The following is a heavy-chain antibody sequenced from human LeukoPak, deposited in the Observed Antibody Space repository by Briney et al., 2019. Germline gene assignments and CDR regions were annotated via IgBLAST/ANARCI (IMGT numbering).Heavy chain of an antibody. CDR3: ARARGYYYGSGSNHAFDI. V-gene: IGHV3-64*01. CDR1: GFTFSSYA. J-gene: IGHJ3*02. CDR2: ISSNGGST. D-gene: IGHD3-10*01. Sequence: GGSLRLSCAASGFTFSSYAMHWGRQAPGKGLEYVSVISSNGGSTYYANSVKGRFTISRDNSKNTLYLQMGSLRAEDMAVYYCARARGYYYGSGSNHAFDIWGQGTMVTVSS.